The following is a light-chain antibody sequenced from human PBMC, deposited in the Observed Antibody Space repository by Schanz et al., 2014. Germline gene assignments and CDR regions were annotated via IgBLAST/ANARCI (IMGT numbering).Light chain of an antibody. CDR3: SSYTSSSTWV. CDR1: SSDVGGYDY. CDR2: DVS. V-gene: IGLV2-14*03. Sequence: QSVLTQPPSASGSPGQSITISCTGTSSDVGGYDYVSWYQHHPGKAPKLIIYDVSNRPSGVSNRFSGSKSGNTASLTISGLQAEDEADYYCSSYTSSSTWVFGGGTKLTVL. J-gene: IGLJ3*02.